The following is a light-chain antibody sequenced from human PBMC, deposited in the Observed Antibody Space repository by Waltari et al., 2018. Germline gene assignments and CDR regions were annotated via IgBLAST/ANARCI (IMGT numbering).Light chain of an antibody. V-gene: IGLV2-8*01. Sequence: QSALTQPPSASGSPGQSVTISCTGTSSDVGGSTYVSWYQQHPGKAPKLMIYEVTKRPSGVPDRFSGSKSGNTASLTVSGLQAEDEADYYCSSYAGSNWVFGGGTKLTVL. CDR1: SSDVGGSTY. CDR3: SSYAGSNWV. J-gene: IGLJ3*02. CDR2: EVT.